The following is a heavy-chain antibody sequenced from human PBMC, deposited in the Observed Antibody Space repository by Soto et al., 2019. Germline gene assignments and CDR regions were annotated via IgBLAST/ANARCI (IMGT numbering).Heavy chain of an antibody. CDR2: ISPGSRYP. CDR1: GFTFGDSY. Sequence: QVQLVESGGGLVPPGGSLRLSCAGSGFTFGDSYMSWIRQAPGKGLEWLSYISPGSRYPAYADSVKGRFTISRDNSKNTLFLQMNSLRTEDTAMYYCAKGSEWLVTWDFDYWGPGTLVTVSS. J-gene: IGHJ4*02. V-gene: IGHV3-11*06. D-gene: IGHD6-19*01. CDR3: AKGSEWLVTWDFDY.